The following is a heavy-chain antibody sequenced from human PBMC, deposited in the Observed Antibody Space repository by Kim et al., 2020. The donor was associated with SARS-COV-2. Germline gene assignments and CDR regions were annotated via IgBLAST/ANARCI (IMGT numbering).Heavy chain of an antibody. CDR2: IYYSGST. D-gene: IGHD6-19*01. Sequence: SETLSLTCTVSGGSISSYYWSWIRQPPGKGLEWIGYIYYSGSTNYNPSLKSRVTISVDTSKNQFSLKLSSVTAADTAVYYCARSGCGWYPKTNWFDPWGQRTLVTVSS. V-gene: IGHV4-59*01. J-gene: IGHJ5*02. CDR1: GGSISSYY. CDR3: ARSGCGWYPKTNWFDP.